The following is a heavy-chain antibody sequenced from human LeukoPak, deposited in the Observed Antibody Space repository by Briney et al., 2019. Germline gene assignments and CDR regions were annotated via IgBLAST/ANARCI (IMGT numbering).Heavy chain of an antibody. D-gene: IGHD5-18*01. V-gene: IGHV1-46*01. Sequence: ASVKVSCKASGYTFTSYYIHWVRQAPGQGLEWMGIINPSGGSTTYAQKFQGRVTITADESTSTAYMELSSLRSEDTAVYYCARVSGYSYGYPHYGMDVWGQGTTVTVSS. CDR2: INPSGGST. J-gene: IGHJ6*02. CDR3: ARVSGYSYGYPHYGMDV. CDR1: GYTFTSYY.